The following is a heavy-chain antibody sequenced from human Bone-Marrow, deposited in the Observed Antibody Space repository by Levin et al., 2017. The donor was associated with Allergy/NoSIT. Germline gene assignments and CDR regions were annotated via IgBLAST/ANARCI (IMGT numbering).Heavy chain of an antibody. V-gene: IGHV4-30-4*01. D-gene: IGHD3-22*01. CDR2: IFDSGNT. CDR3: AREGDYYDSSGFL. CDR1: GGSISSGDYY. Sequence: PSETLSLTCTVSGGSISSGDYYWSWIRQTPGKGLEWIGHIFDSGNTKYNPSLKSRATIPVDSSKNQFSLKLYSVTAADTAMYFCAREGDYYDSSGFLWGQGTMVTVST. J-gene: IGHJ3*01.